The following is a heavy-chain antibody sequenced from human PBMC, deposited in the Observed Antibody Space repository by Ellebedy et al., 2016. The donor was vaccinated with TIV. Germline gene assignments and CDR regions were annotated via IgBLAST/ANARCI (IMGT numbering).Heavy chain of an antibody. J-gene: IGHJ3*02. CDR1: GFSFRSYW. CDR2: MRQDGGDK. CDR3: ATDGSYGDYRSPTHAFEM. Sequence: GESLKISCAASGFSFRSYWMSWVRQAPGKGLEWVANMRQDGGDKYHVDSVRGRFTISRDNAQNSLFLQMNSLRAEDTAVYYCATDGSYGDYRSPTHAFEMWGQGTSVTVSS. V-gene: IGHV3-7*01. D-gene: IGHD4-17*01.